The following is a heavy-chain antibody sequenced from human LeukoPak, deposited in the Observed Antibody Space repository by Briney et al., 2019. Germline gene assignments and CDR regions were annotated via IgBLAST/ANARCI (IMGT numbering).Heavy chain of an antibody. V-gene: IGHV3-11*06. CDR2: ISRSSTYT. J-gene: IGHJ6*02. Sequence: GGSLRLSCAASGFTFSDYYMSWIRQAPGKGLEWVSYISRSSTYTNYADSVKGRFSISRDNAKNSLYLQMNSLRAEDTAIYFCARVGYYGSGSYQLPYYYYGMDVWGQGTTVTVSS. D-gene: IGHD3-10*01. CDR1: GFTFSDYY. CDR3: ARVGYYGSGSYQLPYYYYGMDV.